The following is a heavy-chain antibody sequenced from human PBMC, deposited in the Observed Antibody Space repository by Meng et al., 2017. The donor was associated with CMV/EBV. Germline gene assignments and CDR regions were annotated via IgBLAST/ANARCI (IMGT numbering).Heavy chain of an antibody. J-gene: IGHJ5*02. D-gene: IGHD6-19*01. CDR2: INPNSGGT. Sequence: QVQLAQSWAAVTKPGASVKVSCKASGYTFTGYYMHWVRQAPGQGLEWMGWINPNSGGTNYAQKFQGRVTMTRDTSISTAYMELSRLRSDDTAVYYCARDRVAVAGNHWFDPWGQGTLVTVSS. CDR1: GYTFTGYY. V-gene: IGHV1-2*02. CDR3: ARDRVAVAGNHWFDP.